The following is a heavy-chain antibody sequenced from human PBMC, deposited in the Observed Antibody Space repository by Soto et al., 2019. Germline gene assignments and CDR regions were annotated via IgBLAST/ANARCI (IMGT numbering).Heavy chain of an antibody. Sequence: PEETLSLPCAVYGGSFSCYYWSWIRQPPGKGLEWIGEINHSGSTNYNPSLKSRVTISVDTSKNQFSLKLSSVTAADTAVYYCARGFGIAAAGTVDYYYGMDVWGQGTTVTVSS. V-gene: IGHV4-34*01. CDR1: GGSFSCYY. D-gene: IGHD6-13*01. CDR2: INHSGST. J-gene: IGHJ6*02. CDR3: ARGFGIAAAGTVDYYYGMDV.